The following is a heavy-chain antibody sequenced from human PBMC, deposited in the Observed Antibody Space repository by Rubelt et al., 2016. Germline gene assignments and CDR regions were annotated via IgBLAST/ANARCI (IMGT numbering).Heavy chain of an antibody. CDR2: ISAYHGNT. J-gene: IGHJ2*01. CDR1: GSTFTSYG. CDR3: ARDRIRIAARQGWYFDL. Sequence: QVQLVQSGAEVKKPGASVKVSCKASGSTFTSYGISWVRQAPGQGLEWMGWISAYHGNTNSAQKLKGRVTRTTDTSTSTAYMELRSLRSDGTAVYYCARDRIRIAARQGWYFDLWGRGTLVTVSS. D-gene: IGHD6-6*01. V-gene: IGHV1-18*01.